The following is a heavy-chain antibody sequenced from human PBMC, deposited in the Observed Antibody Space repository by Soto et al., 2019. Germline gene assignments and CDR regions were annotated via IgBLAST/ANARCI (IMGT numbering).Heavy chain of an antibody. D-gene: IGHD2-2*01. CDR2: IIPIFGTA. Sequence: QVQLVQSGAEVKKPGSSVKVSCKASGGTFSSYAMSWVRQAPGQGLEWMGGIIPIFGTANYAQKFQGRVTITADESTSTAYMELSSLRSEDTAVYYCARASPNLYCSSTSCYLDYWGQGTLVTVSS. CDR3: ARASPNLYCSSTSCYLDY. J-gene: IGHJ4*02. V-gene: IGHV1-69*01. CDR1: GGTFSSYA.